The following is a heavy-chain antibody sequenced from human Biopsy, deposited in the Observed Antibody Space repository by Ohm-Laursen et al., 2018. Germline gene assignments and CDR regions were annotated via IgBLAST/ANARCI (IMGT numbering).Heavy chain of an antibody. J-gene: IGHJ6*02. CDR3: ARGIAVVRSLDV. CDR2: VYSSGST. D-gene: IGHD5-18*01. Sequence: SDTLSLTCTVSSGSISGYYWTWIRQAPGKGLEFIGYVYSSGSTNYNPSLKSRATISLDTSRNPFSLRLSSVTAADTAVYYCARGIAVVRSLDVWGQGTTVAVSS. CDR1: SGSISGYY. V-gene: IGHV4-59*08.